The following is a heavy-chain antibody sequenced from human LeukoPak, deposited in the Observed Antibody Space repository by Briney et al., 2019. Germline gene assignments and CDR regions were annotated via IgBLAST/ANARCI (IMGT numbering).Heavy chain of an antibody. Sequence: LETLSLTCAVYGGSFSGYYWSWIRQPPGKGLEWIGEINHSGSTNYNPSLKSRVTISVDTSKNQFSLKLSSVTAADTAVYYCARGLGLRWQYFDYWGQGTLVTVSS. CDR1: GGSFSGYY. CDR2: INHSGST. V-gene: IGHV4-34*01. D-gene: IGHD4-23*01. CDR3: ARGLGLRWQYFDY. J-gene: IGHJ4*02.